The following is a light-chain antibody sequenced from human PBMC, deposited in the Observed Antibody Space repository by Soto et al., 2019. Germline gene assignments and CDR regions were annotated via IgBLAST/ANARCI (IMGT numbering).Light chain of an antibody. J-gene: IGKJ3*01. CDR3: QQRSNWPFT. CDR1: QSVSSY. CDR2: DAS. Sequence: EIVLTQSPATLSLSPGERATLSCRASQSVSSYLAWYQQKPGQAPRLLIYDASNRATGIPARFSGSGSGTDFTLPISSLGPEDFAVYYCQQRSNWPFTFGHGTKVDIK. V-gene: IGKV3-11*01.